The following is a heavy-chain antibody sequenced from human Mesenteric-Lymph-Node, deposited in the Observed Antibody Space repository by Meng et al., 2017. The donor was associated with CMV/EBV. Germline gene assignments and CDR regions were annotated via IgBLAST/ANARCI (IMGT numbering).Heavy chain of an antibody. CDR2: ISPSGNNI. V-gene: IGHV3-48*04. CDR3: TRDSQHHLY. D-gene: IGHD6-13*01. Sequence: GESLKISCAASGFTFNGYNMNWVRQAPGKGLEWVAFISPSGNNIHYADSVKGRFALSRDNTKNSLYLQMSGLRAEDTAVYYCTRDSQHHLYWGQGALVTVSS. CDR1: GFTFNGYN. J-gene: IGHJ4*02.